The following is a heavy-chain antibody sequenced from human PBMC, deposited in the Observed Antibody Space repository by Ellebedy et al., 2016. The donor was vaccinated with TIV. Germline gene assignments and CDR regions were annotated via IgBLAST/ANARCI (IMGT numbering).Heavy chain of an antibody. V-gene: IGHV1-24*01. J-gene: IGHJ4*02. CDR3: ATGGDYYGSGSIFDY. Sequence: ASVKVSCKVSGYTLTELSMHWVRQAPGKGLEWMGGFDPEDGETIYAQKFQGRVTMTEDTSTDTAYMELSSLRSEDTAVYYYATGGDYYGSGSIFDYWGQGTLVTVSS. CDR2: FDPEDGET. D-gene: IGHD3-10*01. CDR1: GYTLTELS.